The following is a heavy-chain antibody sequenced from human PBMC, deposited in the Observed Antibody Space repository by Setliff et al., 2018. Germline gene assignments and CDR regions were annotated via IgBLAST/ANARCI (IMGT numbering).Heavy chain of an antibody. D-gene: IGHD3-3*01. V-gene: IGHV4-39*01. CDR2: IYYSGKT. J-gene: IGHJ3*01. CDR1: GASVSNVNYY. Sequence: KTSETLSLTCSVSGASVSNVNYYWGWIRQPPGKGLEWVASIYYSGKTYSNPSFKSRVTMSLDKSKNQFSLKLASVTAADTALYYCARIGHFDFWRGFGVGAFDLWGHGSVVTVSS. CDR3: ARIGHFDFWRGFGVGAFDL.